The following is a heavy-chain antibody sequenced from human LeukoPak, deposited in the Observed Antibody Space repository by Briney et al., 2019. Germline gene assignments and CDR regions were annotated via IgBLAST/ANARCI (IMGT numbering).Heavy chain of an antibody. CDR1: GFTFSSYA. J-gene: IGHJ4*02. CDR2: ISNNGGST. V-gene: IGHV3-64*01. Sequence: GGSLRLSCAASGFTFSSYAMHWVRQAPGKGLEYVATISNNGGSTYYATSVKGRFTIFRDNSKNTLYLQMRSLRADDMAVYYCARGPYCGGDCYSFYYFDYWGQGTLVTVSS. CDR3: ARGPYCGGDCYSFYYFDY. D-gene: IGHD2-21*02.